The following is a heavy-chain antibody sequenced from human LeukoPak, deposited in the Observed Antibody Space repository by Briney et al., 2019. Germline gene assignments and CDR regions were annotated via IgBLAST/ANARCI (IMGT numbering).Heavy chain of an antibody. Sequence: SETLSLTCAVYGGSFSGYYWSWIRQPPGKGLEWIGEINHSGSTNYNPSLKSRVTMSVDTSKNQFSLKPSSVTAADTAVYYCARGPGSGVPFDYWGQGTLVTVSS. CDR1: GGSFSGYY. V-gene: IGHV4-34*01. CDR3: ARGPGSGVPFDY. D-gene: IGHD2-15*01. J-gene: IGHJ4*02. CDR2: INHSGST.